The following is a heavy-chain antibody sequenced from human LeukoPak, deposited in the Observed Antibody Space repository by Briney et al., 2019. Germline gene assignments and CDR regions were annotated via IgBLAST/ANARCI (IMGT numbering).Heavy chain of an antibody. J-gene: IGHJ6*03. CDR2: ISPSGAST. Sequence: GASVKVSCKASGYTFTSYGISWVRQAPGQGLEWMGIISPSGASTSYAQKFQGRVTITADKSTSTAYMELSSLRSEDTAVYYCARGTRFVVVPAAMLALYYYYYYMDVWGKGTTVTVSS. CDR3: ARGTRFVVVPAAMLALYYYYYYMDV. V-gene: IGHV1-46*01. D-gene: IGHD2-2*01. CDR1: GYTFTSYG.